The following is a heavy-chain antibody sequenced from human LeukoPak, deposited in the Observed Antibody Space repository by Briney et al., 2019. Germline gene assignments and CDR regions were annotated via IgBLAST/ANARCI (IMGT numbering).Heavy chain of an antibody. D-gene: IGHD3-10*01. CDR2: ISAYNGNT. CDR1: GGTFSSYA. J-gene: IGHJ4*02. V-gene: IGHV1-18*01. CDR3: AREPYGSGIGYY. Sequence: VASVTVSCKASGGTFSSYAISWVRQAPGQGLEWMGWISAYNGNTNYAQKLQGRVTMTTDTSTSTAYMELRSLRSDDTAVYYCAREPYGSGIGYYWGQGTLVTVSS.